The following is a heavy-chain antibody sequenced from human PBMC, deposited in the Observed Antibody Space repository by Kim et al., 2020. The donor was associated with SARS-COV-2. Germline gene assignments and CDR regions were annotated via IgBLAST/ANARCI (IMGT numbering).Heavy chain of an antibody. CDR3: ARAGYQGEGVILRGP. V-gene: IGHV3-33*01. CDR2: IWSDGSNK. CDR1: GFIFSSFG. J-gene: IGHJ5*02. D-gene: IGHD3-10*01. Sequence: GGSLRLSCAASGFIFSSFGMHWVRQAPGKGLEWVAVIWSDGSNKYYADSVKGRFTISRDNSKNTLFLQMNSLRGEDSAVYYCARAGYQGEGVILRGPWGQGSLVTVSS.